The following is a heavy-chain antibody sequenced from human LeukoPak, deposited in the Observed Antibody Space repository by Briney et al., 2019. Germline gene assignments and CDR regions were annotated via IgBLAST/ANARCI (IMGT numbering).Heavy chain of an antibody. V-gene: IGHV3-33*01. CDR2: IWYDGSNK. CDR1: GFTFSSYG. J-gene: IGHJ4*02. CDR3: ARDDCSGGSCYGEGFDY. Sequence: PGRSLRLSCAASGFTFSSYGMHWVRQVPGKGLEWVAVIWYDGSNKYYADSVKGRFTISRDNSKNTLYLQMNSLRAEDTAVYYCARDDCSGGSCYGEGFDYWGQGTLVTVSS. D-gene: IGHD2-15*01.